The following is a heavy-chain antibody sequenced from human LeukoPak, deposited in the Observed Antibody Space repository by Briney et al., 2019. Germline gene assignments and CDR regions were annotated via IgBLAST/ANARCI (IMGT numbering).Heavy chain of an antibody. CDR2: ISGSGGTT. J-gene: IGHJ4*02. CDR3: AKGEVPAGRGYYFDY. V-gene: IGHV3-23*01. CDR1: GFAFSSYA. Sequence: GGSLRLSCAASGFAFSSYAMGWVRQAPGKGLEWVSGISGSGGTTYYADSVKGRFTISRDNSKNTLYLQMNSLRAEDTAVYYCAKGEVPAGRGYYFDYWGQGTLVTVSS. D-gene: IGHD2-2*01.